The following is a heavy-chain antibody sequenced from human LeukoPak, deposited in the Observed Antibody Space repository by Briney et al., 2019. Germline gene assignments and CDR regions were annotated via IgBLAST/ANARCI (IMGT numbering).Heavy chain of an antibody. Sequence: GGSLRLSCAASGFTFSNAWMSWVRQAPGKGLEWVGRIKSKSDGGTTDYAAPVKGRFTISRDDSKNTPYLQMNSLKTEDTAVYYCARYCSSISCYKPPWGQGNLVTVSS. CDR3: ARYCSSISCYKPP. D-gene: IGHD2-2*02. CDR2: IKSKSDGGTT. V-gene: IGHV3-15*01. CDR1: GFTFSNAW. J-gene: IGHJ5*02.